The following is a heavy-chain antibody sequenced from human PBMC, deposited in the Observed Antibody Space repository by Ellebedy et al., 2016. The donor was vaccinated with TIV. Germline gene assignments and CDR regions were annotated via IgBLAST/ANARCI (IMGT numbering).Heavy chain of an antibody. D-gene: IGHD3-3*01. CDR2: IYYSGST. V-gene: IGHV4-59*08. CDR3: ARGREDFWSGYYGYYFDY. Sequence: MPSETLSLTCTVSGGSISSYYWSWNRQLPGKGLEWIGYIYYSGSTNYNPSLKSRVTISVDTSKNQFSLKLSSVTAADTAVYYCARGREDFWSGYYGYYFDYWGQGTLVTVSS. J-gene: IGHJ4*02. CDR1: GGSISSYY.